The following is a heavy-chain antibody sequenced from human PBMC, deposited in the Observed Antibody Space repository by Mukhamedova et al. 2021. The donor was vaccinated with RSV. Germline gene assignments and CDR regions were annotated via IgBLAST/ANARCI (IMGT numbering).Heavy chain of an antibody. V-gene: IGHV3-7*01. Sequence: GIERYHVDPVKGRFTISRDNAKNSLYLQMNSLRAEDTAVYYCARGGSYPDYWGQGTLVTVSA. J-gene: IGHJ4*02. D-gene: IGHD1-26*01. CDR2: GIER. CDR3: ARGGSYPDY.